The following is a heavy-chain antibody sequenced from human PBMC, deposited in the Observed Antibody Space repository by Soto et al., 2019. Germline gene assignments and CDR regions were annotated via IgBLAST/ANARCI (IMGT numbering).Heavy chain of an antibody. Sequence: QVQLVQSGAEVKKPGASVKVSCKASGYSFTTYGISWVRQAPGQGLEWMGWISDYNGNTNYEKKFQGRVTMTTDTSTRTAYMELKSLRSDDTAVYYCAREGYYSGSESYSPPRHYGMDVWGQGTTVTVS. CDR3: AREGYYSGSESYSPPRHYGMDV. D-gene: IGHD3-10*01. CDR1: GYSFTTYG. V-gene: IGHV1-18*01. J-gene: IGHJ6*02. CDR2: ISDYNGNT.